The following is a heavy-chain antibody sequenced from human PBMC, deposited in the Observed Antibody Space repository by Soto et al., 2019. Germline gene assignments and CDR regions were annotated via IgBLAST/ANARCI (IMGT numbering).Heavy chain of an antibody. D-gene: IGHD3-22*01. CDR1: GGSISSGGYY. J-gene: IGHJ3*02. Sequence: QVQLQESGPGLVKPSQTLSLTCTVSGGSISSGGYYWSWIRQHPGKGLEWIGYIYYSGSTYYNPSLESRVTISVDTSKNQFSLKLSSVTAADTAVYYCARRVVVIIDAFDIWGQGTMVTVSS. CDR2: IYYSGST. V-gene: IGHV4-31*03. CDR3: ARRVVVIIDAFDI.